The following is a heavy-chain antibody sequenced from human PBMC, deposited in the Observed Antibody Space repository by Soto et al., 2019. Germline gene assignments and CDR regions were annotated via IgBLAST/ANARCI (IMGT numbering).Heavy chain of an antibody. CDR2: ISGSGGST. V-gene: IGHV3-23*01. Sequence: PGGSLRLSCAASGFTFSSYAMSWVRQAPGKGLEWVSAISGSGGSTYYADSVKGRLTISRDNSKNTLYLQMNSLRAEDTAVYYCAKDSTPYYYDSSVYYFDYWGQGTLVTVSS. D-gene: IGHD3-22*01. J-gene: IGHJ4*02. CDR1: GFTFSSYA. CDR3: AKDSTPYYYDSSVYYFDY.